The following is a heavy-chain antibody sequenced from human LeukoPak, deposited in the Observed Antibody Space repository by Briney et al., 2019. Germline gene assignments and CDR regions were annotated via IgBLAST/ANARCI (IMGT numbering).Heavy chain of an antibody. J-gene: IGHJ4*02. CDR1: GFTFSSHG. CDR3: AKVTYGSGTYGAFDS. Sequence: PGGSLRLSCAASGFTFSSHGMSWVRQAPGKGLEWVSTISSSGDYTYYADSVKGRFTISRDNSKNTLYLQMNSLRAEDTAVYYCAKVTYGSGTYGAFDSWGQGTLVTVSS. CDR2: ISSSGDYT. V-gene: IGHV3-23*01. D-gene: IGHD3-10*01.